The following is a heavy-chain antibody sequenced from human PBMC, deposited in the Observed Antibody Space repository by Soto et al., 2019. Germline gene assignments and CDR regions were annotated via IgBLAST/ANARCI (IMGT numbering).Heavy chain of an antibody. CDR1: GYSISSGYY. CDR3: AREHGAQYYDFWSGYPRYGMDV. J-gene: IGHJ6*02. V-gene: IGHV4-38-2*02. Sequence: KPSETLSLTCAVSGYSISSGYYWGWIRQPPGKGLEWIGSIYHSGSTYYNPSLKSRVTISVDTSKNQFSLKLSSVTAADTAVYYCAREHGAQYYDFWSGYPRYGMDVWGQGTTVTVSS. D-gene: IGHD3-3*01. CDR2: IYHSGST.